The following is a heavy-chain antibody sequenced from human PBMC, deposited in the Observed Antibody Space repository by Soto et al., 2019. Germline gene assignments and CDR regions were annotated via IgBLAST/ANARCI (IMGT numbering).Heavy chain of an antibody. CDR2: INPNSGGT. CDR1: GYTFTDYY. J-gene: IGHJ4*02. D-gene: IGHD3-22*01. Sequence: GASVKVSCKGFGYTFTDYYLHWVRQAPGQGLEWMGWINPNSGGTNYAQKFQGWATMTRDTSISTAYMELSRLRSDDTAVYYCARADDYDSSGYYYFDYWGQGTLVTVSS. V-gene: IGHV1-2*04. CDR3: ARADDYDSSGYYYFDY.